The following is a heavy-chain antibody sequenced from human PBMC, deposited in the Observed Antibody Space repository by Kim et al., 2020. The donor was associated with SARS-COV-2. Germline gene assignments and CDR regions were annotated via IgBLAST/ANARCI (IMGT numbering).Heavy chain of an antibody. D-gene: IGHD4-17*01. CDR3: ATTVTTFFQYYFDY. J-gene: IGHJ4*02. CDR2: ISSSGSTI. Sequence: GGSLRLSCAASGFTFSSYEMHWVRQAPGKGLEWVSYISSSGSTIYYADSVKGRFTISRDNAKNSLYLQMNSLRAEDTAVYYCATTVTTFFQYYFDYWGQGPLVTVSS. V-gene: IGHV3-48*03. CDR1: GFTFSSYE.